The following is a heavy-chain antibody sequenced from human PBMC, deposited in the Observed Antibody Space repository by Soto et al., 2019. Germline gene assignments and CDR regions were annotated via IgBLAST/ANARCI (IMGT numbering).Heavy chain of an antibody. CDR1: GYTFTSYD. D-gene: IGHD3-22*01. CDR2: MNPSTGNT. Sequence: QVQLVQSGAEVKKPGASVKVSCKASGYTFTSYDIIWVRQATGQGLEWMGWMNPSTGNTDSAEKFQGRLTMTRNTSRSTVYMALSSLSFEDTAVYYCARGRIIVAGGFDPWGQGTLVTVSS. J-gene: IGHJ5*02. V-gene: IGHV1-8*01. CDR3: ARGRIIVAGGFDP.